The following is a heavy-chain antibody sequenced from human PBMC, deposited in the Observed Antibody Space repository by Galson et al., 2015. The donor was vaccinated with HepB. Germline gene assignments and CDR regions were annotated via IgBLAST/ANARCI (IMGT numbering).Heavy chain of an antibody. J-gene: IGHJ5*02. Sequence: SVKVSCKASGYTFTSYDITWVRQAPGQGLEWVGWISAYNGNTKYAQNFQDRVTMIIDTSTTTAYMELRSLRSDDTAVYYCARDPGTSSGRGVSWGQGTLVTV. CDR3: ARDPGTSSGRGVS. CDR2: ISAYNGNT. D-gene: IGHD5-12*01. CDR1: GYTFTSYD. V-gene: IGHV1-18*01.